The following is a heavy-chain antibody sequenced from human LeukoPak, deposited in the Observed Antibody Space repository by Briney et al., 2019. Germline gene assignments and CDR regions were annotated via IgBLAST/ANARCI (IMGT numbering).Heavy chain of an antibody. J-gene: IGHJ4*02. CDR1: GGSISSYY. V-gene: IGHV4-4*09. CDR3: ARYYYDSSGYFGY. D-gene: IGHD3-22*01. CDR2: IYTSGST. Sequence: SETLSLTCTVSGGSISSYYWSWIRQPPGKGLEWIGYIYTSGSTNYNPSLKSRVTISVDTSKNQFSLKLSSVTAADTAVYYCARYYYDSSGYFGYWGQGTLVTVSS.